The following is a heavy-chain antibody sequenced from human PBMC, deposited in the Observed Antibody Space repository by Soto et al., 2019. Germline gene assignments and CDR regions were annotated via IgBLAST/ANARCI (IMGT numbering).Heavy chain of an antibody. J-gene: IGHJ3*02. D-gene: IGHD3-10*01. Sequence: QVQLQESGPGLVKPSQTLSLTCTVSGGSISSGDYYWSWIRQPPGKGLEWIGYIYYSGSTYYNPSLKSRVTISVDTSKNQFSLKLSSVTAADTAVYYCAREGDTMVRGVKDAFDIWGQGTMVTVSS. V-gene: IGHV4-30-4*01. CDR3: AREGDTMVRGVKDAFDI. CDR1: GGSISSGDYY. CDR2: IYYSGST.